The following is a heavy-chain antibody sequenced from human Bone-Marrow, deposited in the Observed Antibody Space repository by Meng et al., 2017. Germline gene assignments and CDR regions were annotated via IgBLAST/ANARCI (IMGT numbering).Heavy chain of an antibody. D-gene: IGHD5-18*01. J-gene: IGHJ5*02. CDR1: GYTFTGYY. V-gene: IGHV1-2*06. Sequence: QVQLVKPGAEVKKPGASVNVSCKASGYTFTGYYMHWVRQAPGQVLELMGRINPNSGGTNYAQKFQGRVTMTRDTSISTAYMELSRLRSDDTAVYYCARDKDGYSYGFPSLVSWGQGTLVTVSS. CDR2: INPNSGGT. CDR3: ARDKDGYSYGFPSLVS.